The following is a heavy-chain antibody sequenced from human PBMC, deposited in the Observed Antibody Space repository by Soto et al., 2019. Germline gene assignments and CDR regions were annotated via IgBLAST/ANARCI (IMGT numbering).Heavy chain of an antibody. D-gene: IGHD2-21*02. CDR3: AKGGGDHTDAPDY. Sequence: QVQLVESGGGVVQPGRSLRLSCAASGFTFSSYGMHWVRQAPGKGLEWVAVISYDGSNKYYADSVKGRFTISRDNSKNTLYLQMNSLRAEDTAVYYCAKGGGDHTDAPDYWGQGTLVIVSS. CDR1: GFTFSSYG. J-gene: IGHJ4*02. V-gene: IGHV3-30*18. CDR2: ISYDGSNK.